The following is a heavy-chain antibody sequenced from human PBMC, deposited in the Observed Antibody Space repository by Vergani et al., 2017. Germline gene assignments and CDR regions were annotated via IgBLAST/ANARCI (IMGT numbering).Heavy chain of an antibody. V-gene: IGHV3-33*06. J-gene: IGHJ4*02. CDR3: AKDFFYYDSSGVFDY. CDR1: GFTFSSYG. D-gene: IGHD3-22*01. CDR2: IWYDGSNK. Sequence: QVQLVESGGGVVQPGRSLRLSCAASGFTFSSYGMHWVRQAPGKGLEWVAVIWYDGSNKYYADSVKGRFTISRDTSKNTLYLQMNSLRAEDTAVYYCAKDFFYYDSSGVFDYWGQGTLVTVSS.